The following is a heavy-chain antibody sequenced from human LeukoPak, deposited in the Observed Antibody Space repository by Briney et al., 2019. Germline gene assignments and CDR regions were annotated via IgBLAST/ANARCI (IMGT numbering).Heavy chain of an antibody. CDR2: INPNSGGT. J-gene: IGHJ5*02. CDR1: GYTFTGYY. V-gene: IGHV1-2*02. Sequence: GASVKVSCKASGYTFTGYYMHWVRQAPGQRLEWMGWINPNSGGTNYAQKFQGRVTMTRDTSISTAYMELSRLRSDDTAVYYCARGDYDFWSGPPLFDPWGQGTLVTVSS. D-gene: IGHD3-3*01. CDR3: ARGDYDFWSGPPLFDP.